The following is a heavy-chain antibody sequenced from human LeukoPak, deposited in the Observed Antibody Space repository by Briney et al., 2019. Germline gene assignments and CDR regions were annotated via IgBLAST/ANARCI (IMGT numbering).Heavy chain of an antibody. V-gene: IGHV4-34*01. CDR2: IDHSGST. Sequence: SETLSLTCAVYGGSFSGYYWIWIRQPPGKGLEWIGEIDHSGSTNYNPSLKSRITISVDTSKNQFSLKVSSVTAADTAVYYCARQKLAQDYYYGMDVWNKGTTVTVFS. CDR3: ARQKLAQDYYYGMDV. D-gene: IGHD6-13*01. J-gene: IGHJ6*04. CDR1: GGSFSGYY.